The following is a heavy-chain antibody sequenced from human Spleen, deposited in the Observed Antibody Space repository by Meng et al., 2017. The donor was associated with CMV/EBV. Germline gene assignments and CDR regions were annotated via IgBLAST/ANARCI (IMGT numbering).Heavy chain of an antibody. CDR3: AKAQVATIPYGMDV. V-gene: IGHV4-39*01. Sequence: SETLSLTCTVSGGSISSGGYHWGWIRQPPGKGLEWIGSIYYSGSTYYNPSLKSRVTISVDTSKNQFSLKLTSVTAADTAVYYCAKAQVATIPYGMDVWGQGTTVTVSS. D-gene: IGHD5-12*01. CDR2: IYYSGST. J-gene: IGHJ6*02. CDR1: GGSISSGGYH.